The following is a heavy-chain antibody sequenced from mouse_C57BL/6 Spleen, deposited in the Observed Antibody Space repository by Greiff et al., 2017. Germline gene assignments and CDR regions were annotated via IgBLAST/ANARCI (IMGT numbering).Heavy chain of an antibody. J-gene: IGHJ2*01. D-gene: IGHD1-1*01. CDR2: IYPRSGNT. CDR1: GYTFTSYG. CDR3: ARRGSSYEENYFDY. V-gene: IGHV1-81*01. Sequence: QVQLQQSGAELARPGASVKLSCKASGYTFTSYGISWVKQRTGQGLEWIGEIYPRSGNTYYNEKFKGKATLTADKSSSTAYMELRSLTSEDSAVYFCARRGSSYEENYFDYWGQGTTLTVSS.